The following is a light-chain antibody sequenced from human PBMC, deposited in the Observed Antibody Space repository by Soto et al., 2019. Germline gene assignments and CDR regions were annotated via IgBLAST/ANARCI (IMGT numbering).Light chain of an antibody. V-gene: IGKV1-5*01. J-gene: IGKJ4*01. CDR3: QQADSFPLT. Sequence: DIQMTQSPSTLSASVGDRVTITCRASQSISSWLAWYQQKPGKAPKLLIYDASSLESGVPSRFSGIGSGTDFTLTINSLQPEDFATYYCQQADSFPLTFGGRTKVDIK. CDR2: DAS. CDR1: QSISSW.